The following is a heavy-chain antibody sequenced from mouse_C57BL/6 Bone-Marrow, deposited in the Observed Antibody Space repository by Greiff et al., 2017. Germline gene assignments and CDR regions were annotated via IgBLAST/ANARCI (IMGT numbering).Heavy chain of an antibody. Sequence: QVQLQQSGAELVKPGASVKMSCKASGYTFTSYWITWVKQRPGQGLAWIGDIYPGSGSTNYNETFKSKATLTVDTSSSTAYMQLSSLTSEDSAVYYCARDDYDGGYFDYWGQGTTLTVSS. CDR3: ARDDYDGGYFDY. J-gene: IGHJ2*01. CDR2: IYPGSGST. V-gene: IGHV1-55*01. D-gene: IGHD2-4*01. CDR1: GYTFTSYW.